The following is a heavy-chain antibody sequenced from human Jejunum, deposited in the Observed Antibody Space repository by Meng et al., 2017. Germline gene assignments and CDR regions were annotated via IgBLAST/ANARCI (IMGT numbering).Heavy chain of an antibody. V-gene: IGHV1-8*01. D-gene: IGHD2-15*01. CDR3: ARGSTRMDDA. Sequence: QVQLVQSGAEVKKPGASVKVSCRTSGYTFTTYYPNWVRQASGQGFEWMGWMHPSSGDTDYAQKFQGRVSMTRDTSINTAYLELYSLRSEDTAVYYCARGSTRMDDAWGQGTLVTVSS. CDR1: GYTFTTYY. CDR2: MHPSSGDT. J-gene: IGHJ5*02.